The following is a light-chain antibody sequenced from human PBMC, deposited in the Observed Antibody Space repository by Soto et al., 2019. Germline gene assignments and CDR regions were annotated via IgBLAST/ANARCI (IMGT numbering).Light chain of an antibody. J-gene: IGLJ1*01. CDR3: SSYTSSSTLV. Sequence: QSVLTQPASVSGSPGQSITISCTGTSSDVGGYNYVSWYQQHPGKAPKLMIYEVSSRPSGVSNRFSGSKFGNTASLTISGLQAEDEADYYCSSYTSSSTLVFGTGTKVTVL. V-gene: IGLV2-14*01. CDR2: EVS. CDR1: SSDVGGYNY.